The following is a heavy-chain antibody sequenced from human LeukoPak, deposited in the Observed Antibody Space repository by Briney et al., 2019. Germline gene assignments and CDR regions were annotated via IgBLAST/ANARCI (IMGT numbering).Heavy chain of an antibody. J-gene: IGHJ3*02. CDR2: ISSSGSTI. D-gene: IGHD3-16*01. V-gene: IGHV3-11*04. Sequence: GGSLRLSCAASGFTFSDYYMSWIRQAPGKGLEWVSYISSSGSTIYYADSVKGRFTISRDNAKNSLYLQMYSLRAEDTAVYYCASAVMGDHDAFDIWGQGTMVTVSS. CDR3: ASAVMGDHDAFDI. CDR1: GFTFSDYY.